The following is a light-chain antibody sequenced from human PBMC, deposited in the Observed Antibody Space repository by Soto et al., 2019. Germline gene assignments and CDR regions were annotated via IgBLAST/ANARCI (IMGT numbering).Light chain of an antibody. Sequence: DIQMTQSPSTLSASVGDRVTITCRASQSVSRWLAWYQQKPGKAPKVLIYKASTLSYGVPSRFSGSGSGTEFALTISGLQPEDFASYFCQQYDSYSTFGQGTTVEIK. V-gene: IGKV1-5*03. CDR3: QQYDSYST. CDR2: KAS. CDR1: QSVSRW. J-gene: IGKJ1*01.